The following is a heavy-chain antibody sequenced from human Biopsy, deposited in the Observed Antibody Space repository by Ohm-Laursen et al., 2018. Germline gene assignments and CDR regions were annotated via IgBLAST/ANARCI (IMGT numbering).Heavy chain of an antibody. Sequence: SQTLSLTCTVSGVSINGGRYYRNWIRHHPGKGLEWIGNIFYSANTYYNPSLKSRVTISVDTSKNQFSLKLRSVTAADTAVYYCAREAAIIDPRTRAFDYWGQGTLVTVSS. J-gene: IGHJ4*02. V-gene: IGHV4-31*03. CDR1: GVSINGGRYY. D-gene: IGHD6-25*01. CDR3: AREAAIIDPRTRAFDY. CDR2: IFYSANT.